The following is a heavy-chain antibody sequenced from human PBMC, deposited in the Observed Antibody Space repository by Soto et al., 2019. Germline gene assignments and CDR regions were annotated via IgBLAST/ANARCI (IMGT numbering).Heavy chain of an antibody. Sequence: QVQLLQSGAEVKKPGAAVKFACKASGYTFTGYYMHWVRQSPGQGLEWTGWINPNSGGTNYAQKFQGWVSRARETSISTAYLELSRLRSDDTAVYYCESRGRNRYCAIEFDYWGQGTLVTVSS. CDR2: INPNSGGT. J-gene: IGHJ4*02. CDR1: GYTFTGYY. D-gene: IGHD2-21*01. V-gene: IGHV1-2*04. CDR3: ESRGRNRYCAIEFDY.